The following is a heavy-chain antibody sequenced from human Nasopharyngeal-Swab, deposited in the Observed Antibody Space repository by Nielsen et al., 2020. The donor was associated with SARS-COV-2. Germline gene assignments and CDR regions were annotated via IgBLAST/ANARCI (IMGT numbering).Heavy chain of an antibody. CDR3: ARGGFGVAGIGYYGIDV. CDR1: GGSISSGSYY. Sequence: SETLSLTYTVSGGSISSGSYYWSWIRQPAGKGLEWIGRIYTSGSTNYNPSLKSRVTISVDTSKNQFSLKLSSVTAADTAVYYCARGGFGVAGIGYYGIDVWGQGTTVTVSS. J-gene: IGHJ6*02. D-gene: IGHD6-19*01. V-gene: IGHV4-61*02. CDR2: IYTSGST.